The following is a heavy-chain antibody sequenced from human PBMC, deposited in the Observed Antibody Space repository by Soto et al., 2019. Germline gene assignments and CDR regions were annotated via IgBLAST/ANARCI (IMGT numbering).Heavy chain of an antibody. CDR3: AKEAHIGYYSDSSGSYYFDY. D-gene: IGHD3-22*01. Sequence: GGSLRLSCAASGFTFSSYAMSWVRQAPGKGLEWVSAISGSGGSTYYADSVKGRFTISRDNSKNTLYLQMNSLRAEDTAVYYCAKEAHIGYYSDSSGSYYFDYWGQGTLVTVSS. CDR2: ISGSGGST. CDR1: GFTFSSYA. J-gene: IGHJ4*02. V-gene: IGHV3-23*01.